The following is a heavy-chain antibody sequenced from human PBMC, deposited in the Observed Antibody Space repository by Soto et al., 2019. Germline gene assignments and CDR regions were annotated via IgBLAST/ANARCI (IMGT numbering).Heavy chain of an antibody. D-gene: IGHD6-13*01. CDR3: TREQQLALY. CDR2: IRSKANSYAT. CDR1: GFTFSGSA. J-gene: IGHJ4*02. Sequence: PVGSLRLSCAASGFTFSGSAMHWVRQASVKGLEWVGRIRSKANSYATAYAASVKGRFTISRDDSKNTAYLQMNSLKTEDTAVYYCTREQQLALYWGQGTLVTVSS. V-gene: IGHV3-73*01.